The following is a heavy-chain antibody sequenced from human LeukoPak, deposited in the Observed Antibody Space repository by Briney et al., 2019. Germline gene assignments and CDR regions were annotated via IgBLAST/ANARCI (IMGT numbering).Heavy chain of an antibody. Sequence: SETLSLTCAVYGGSFSGYYWSWIRQPPGMGLEWIGEINHSGSTNCNPSLKSRVTISVDTSKNQFSLKLSSVTAADTAVYYCARGPMAPEKYYFDYWGQGTLVTVSS. D-gene: IGHD3-10*01. J-gene: IGHJ4*02. CDR2: INHSGST. CDR3: ARGPMAPEKYYFDY. V-gene: IGHV4-34*01. CDR1: GGSFSGYY.